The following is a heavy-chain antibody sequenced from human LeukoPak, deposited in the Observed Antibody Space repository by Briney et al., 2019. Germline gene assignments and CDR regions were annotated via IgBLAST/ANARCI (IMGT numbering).Heavy chain of an antibody. CDR1: GYTFSSYG. CDR2: ISAYNGNT. CDR3: ARVRIEQQPYDY. Sequence: GASVKVSCKASGYTFSSYGISWVRQAPGQGLEWMGWISAYNGNTNYAQKLQGRVTITTDTSTSTAYMELRSLRSDDTAVYYCARVRIEQQPYDYWGQGTLVTVSS. V-gene: IGHV1-18*01. D-gene: IGHD6-13*01. J-gene: IGHJ4*02.